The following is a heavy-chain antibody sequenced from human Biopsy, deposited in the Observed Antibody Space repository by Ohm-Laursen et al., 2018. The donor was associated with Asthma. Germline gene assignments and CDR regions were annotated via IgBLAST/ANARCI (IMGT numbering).Heavy chain of an antibody. J-gene: IGHJ4*02. CDR1: GGTFNTYV. CDR2: INPVFGTT. V-gene: IGHV1-69*13. Sequence: ASVKVSCKSLGGTFNTYVIGWVRQAPGQGLEWRGGINPVFGTTTYPQKFQDRVTITADDSTSTVYMELSSLRSEDTAVYYCARKAGSCISRTCYSLDFWGQGTLVTVSS. CDR3: ARKAGSCISRTCYSLDF. D-gene: IGHD2-2*01.